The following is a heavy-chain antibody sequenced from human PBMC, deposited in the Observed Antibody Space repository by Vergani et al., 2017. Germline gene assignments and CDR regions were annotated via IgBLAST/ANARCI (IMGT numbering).Heavy chain of an antibody. Sequence: QVQLVQSGAEVKKPGSSVKVSCKASVGTFSRYAISWVRQCPGQRLEWMGGIIPLFGTANYAQQFQGIVTITADESTSTAYMELSRLRSEDTAVYYCASPDQLGIDYFDYGGQGTLVTVSS. J-gene: IGHJ4*02. D-gene: IGHD7-27*01. V-gene: IGHV1-69*01. CDR3: ASPDQLGIDYFDY. CDR1: VGTFSRYA. CDR2: IIPLFGTA.